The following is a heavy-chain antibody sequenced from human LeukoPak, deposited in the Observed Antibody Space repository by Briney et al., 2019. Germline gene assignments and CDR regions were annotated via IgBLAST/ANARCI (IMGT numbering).Heavy chain of an antibody. CDR1: GYTFTSYA. CDR2: INAGNGNT. D-gene: IGHD2-15*01. CDR3: ARPRGYCSGGSCYDINWFDP. Sequence: ASVKVSCKASGYTFTSYAMHWVRQAPGQRLEWMGWINAGNGNTKYSQKFQGRVTITRDTSASTAYMELSSLRSEDTAVYYCARPRGYCSGGSCYDINWFDPWGQGTLVTVSS. V-gene: IGHV1-3*01. J-gene: IGHJ5*02.